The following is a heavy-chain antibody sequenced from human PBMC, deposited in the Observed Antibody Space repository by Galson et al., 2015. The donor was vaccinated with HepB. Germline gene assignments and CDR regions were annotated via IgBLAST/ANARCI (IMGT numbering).Heavy chain of an antibody. J-gene: IGHJ4*02. CDR2: IYPGDSDT. D-gene: IGHD6-13*01. Sequence: QSGAEVKKPGESLKISCKGSGYGFTSYWIGWVRQMPGKGLEWMGIIYPGDSDTRYSPSFQGQVTISADKSISTAYLQWSSLKASDTAMYYCARRAYSSSWYTKPFDYWGQGTLVTVSS. CDR3: ARRAYSSSWYTKPFDY. CDR1: GYGFTSYW. V-gene: IGHV5-51*01.